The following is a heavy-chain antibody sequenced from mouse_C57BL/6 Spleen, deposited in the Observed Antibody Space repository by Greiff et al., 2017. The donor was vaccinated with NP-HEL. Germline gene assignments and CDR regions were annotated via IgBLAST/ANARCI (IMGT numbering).Heavy chain of an antibody. Sequence: EVQLQQSGPELVKPGASVKISCKASGYTFTDYYVNWVKQSHGKSLEWIGDINPNNGGTSYNQKFKGKATLTVDKSSSTAYMELRSLTSEDSAVYYCARGWDDAMDYWGQGTSVTVSS. V-gene: IGHV1-26*01. CDR3: ARGWDDAMDY. D-gene: IGHD4-1*01. CDR2: INPNNGGT. J-gene: IGHJ4*01. CDR1: GYTFTDYY.